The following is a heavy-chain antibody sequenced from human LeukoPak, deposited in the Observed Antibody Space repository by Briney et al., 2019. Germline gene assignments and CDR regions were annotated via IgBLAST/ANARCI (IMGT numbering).Heavy chain of an antibody. CDR1: GFTFSDYP. Sequence: GGSLRLSCAASGFTFSDYPMHWVRQAPGKGLEWVAVISYDSNYRYYADSVKGRFTISRGNSNNTLYLQIDSLRPEDTAMYFCVRDRRFYCDYWGQGTLVTVSS. CDR2: ISYDSNYR. J-gene: IGHJ4*02. CDR3: VRDRRFYCDY. V-gene: IGHV3-30*01. D-gene: IGHD2-15*01.